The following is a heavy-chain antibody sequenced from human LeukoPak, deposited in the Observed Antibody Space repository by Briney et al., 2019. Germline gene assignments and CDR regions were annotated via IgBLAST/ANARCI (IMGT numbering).Heavy chain of an antibody. J-gene: IGHJ4*02. D-gene: IGHD1-26*01. Sequence: PSETLSLTCTVSGGSISSSSYYWGWIRQPPGKGLEWFGEINLSESTNYNPSLKSRVTISVDTSKNQFSLKLSSVTAADTAVYYCARVGGRVGATLGNYWGQGTLVTVSS. CDR1: GGSISSSSYY. CDR3: ARVGGRVGATLGNY. CDR2: INLSEST. V-gene: IGHV4-39*07.